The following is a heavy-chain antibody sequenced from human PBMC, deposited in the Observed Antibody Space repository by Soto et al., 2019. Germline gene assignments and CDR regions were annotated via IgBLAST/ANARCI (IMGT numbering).Heavy chain of an antibody. CDR2: INPNSGGT. CDR1: GYTFTGYY. J-gene: IGHJ4*02. CDR3: ARGIAAAGIGAYYFDY. D-gene: IGHD6-13*01. Sequence: ASVKVSCKASGYTFTGYYMHWVRQAPGQGLEWMGWINPNSGGTNYAQKFQGWVTMTRDTSISTAYMELSRLRSDDTAVYYCARGIAAAGIGAYYFDYWGQGTLVTVSS. V-gene: IGHV1-2*04.